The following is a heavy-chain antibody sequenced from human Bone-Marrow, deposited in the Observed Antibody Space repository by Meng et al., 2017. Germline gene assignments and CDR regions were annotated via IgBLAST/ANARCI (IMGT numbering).Heavy chain of an antibody. CDR2: IPYDGSNK. CDR1: GLTFSSYA. J-gene: IGHJ4*02. D-gene: IGHD2-15*01. CDR3: ARDRGGIDY. V-gene: IGHV3-30*01. Sequence: VQMVEAGGGVVQPGRSLRLSCAASGLTFSSYAMHWVRQAPGKGLEWVAVIPYDGSNKYYADSVKGRFTISRDNSKNTLYLQMNSLRAEDTAVYYCARDRGGIDYWGQGTLVTVSS.